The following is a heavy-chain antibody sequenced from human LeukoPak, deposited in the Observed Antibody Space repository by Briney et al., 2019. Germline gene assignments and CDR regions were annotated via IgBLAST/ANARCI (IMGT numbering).Heavy chain of an antibody. CDR3: ARDSSSYYYYYMDV. D-gene: IGHD2-15*01. CDR2: ISSSGSTI. J-gene: IGHJ6*03. CDR1: GFTFSSYE. Sequence: GGSLRLSCAASGFTFSSYEMNWVRQAPGKGLEWVSYISSSGSTIYYADSVKGRFTISRDNAKNSLYLQMNSLRAEDTAVYYCARDSSSYYYYYMDVWGKGTTVTISS. V-gene: IGHV3-48*03.